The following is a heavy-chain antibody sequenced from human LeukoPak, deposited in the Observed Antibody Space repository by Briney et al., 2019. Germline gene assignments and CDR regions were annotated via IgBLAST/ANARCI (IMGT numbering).Heavy chain of an antibody. Sequence: GESLKISCKGSGYSFSNYWIGWVCQMPGKGLEWVGIILPGDSDTRYSPSFQGQVTMSADKSISTAYLQWSSLKAADTATYYCARQYYDILTDPNYFDSWGQGTLVTVSS. V-gene: IGHV5-51*01. D-gene: IGHD3-9*01. CDR3: ARQYYDILTDPNYFDS. CDR1: GYSFSNYW. J-gene: IGHJ4*02. CDR2: ILPGDSDT.